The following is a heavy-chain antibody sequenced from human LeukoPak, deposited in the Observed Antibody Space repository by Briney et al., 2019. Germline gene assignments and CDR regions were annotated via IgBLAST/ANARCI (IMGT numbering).Heavy chain of an antibody. J-gene: IGHJ3*02. CDR1: GYTLTELS. D-gene: IGHD1-26*01. Sequence: ASVKVSCKVSGYTLTELSMHWVRQAPGKGLEWMGGFDPEDGETIYAQKFQGRVTMTEDTSTDTAYMELSSLRSEDTAVYYCARSRDYSGSYNDTFDIWGRGTMVTVSS. CDR2: FDPEDGET. CDR3: ARSRDYSGSYNDTFDI. V-gene: IGHV1-24*01.